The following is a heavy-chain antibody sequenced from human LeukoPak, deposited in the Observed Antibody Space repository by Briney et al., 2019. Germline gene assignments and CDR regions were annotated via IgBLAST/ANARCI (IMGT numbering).Heavy chain of an antibody. Sequence: PSETLSLTCTVSGGSISSYYWSWIRQPPGKGLEWIGYIYYSGSTNYNPSLKSRVTISVDTSKNQFSLKLSSVTAADTAVYYCASMAVAGIIDYWGQGTLVTVSS. CDR1: GGSISSYY. CDR3: ASMAVAGIIDY. V-gene: IGHV4-59*08. D-gene: IGHD6-19*01. CDR2: IYYSGST. J-gene: IGHJ4*02.